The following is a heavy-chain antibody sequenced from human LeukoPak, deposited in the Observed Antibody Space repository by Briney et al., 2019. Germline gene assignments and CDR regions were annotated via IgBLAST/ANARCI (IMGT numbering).Heavy chain of an antibody. CDR3: ARGKRRLLWFGETNGYFQH. CDR1: GYTFTSYG. J-gene: IGHJ1*01. D-gene: IGHD3-10*01. Sequence: ASVKVSCKASGYTFTSYGISWVRQAPGQGLEWMGWISAYNGNTNYAQKLQGRVTMTTDTSTSTAYMELSSLRSEDTAVYYCARGKRRLLWFGETNGYFQHWGQGTLVTVSS. V-gene: IGHV1-18*01. CDR2: ISAYNGNT.